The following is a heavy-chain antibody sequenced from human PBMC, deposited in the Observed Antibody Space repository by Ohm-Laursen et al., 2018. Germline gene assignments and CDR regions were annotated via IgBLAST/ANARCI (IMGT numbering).Heavy chain of an antibody. Sequence: SQTLSLTCAVSGYSVGITNWWAWIRQPPGKGLEWIGHMYYSGITYYNPSLKSRVTMSIDPSKNQVPLKLNFVTAVDTAMYYCVTILPGTWYAFDMWGQGTMVTVSS. CDR2: MYYSGIT. J-gene: IGHJ3*02. CDR1: GYSVGITNW. V-gene: IGHV4-28*02. CDR3: VTILPGTWYAFDM. D-gene: IGHD1-1*01.